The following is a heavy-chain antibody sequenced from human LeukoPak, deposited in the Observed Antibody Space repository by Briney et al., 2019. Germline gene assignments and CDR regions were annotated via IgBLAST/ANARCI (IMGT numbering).Heavy chain of an antibody. Sequence: ASVKVSCKASGYTFNSYYMHWVRQAPGQGREWMGIINPSGGGTSHAQKFQGRVTMTRDTSTSTVYMELSSLRSEDTAVYYCARAGDTAMVIEYWGQGTLVTISS. D-gene: IGHD5-18*01. J-gene: IGHJ4*02. CDR2: INPSGGGT. CDR1: GYTFNSYY. CDR3: ARAGDTAMVIEY. V-gene: IGHV1-46*02.